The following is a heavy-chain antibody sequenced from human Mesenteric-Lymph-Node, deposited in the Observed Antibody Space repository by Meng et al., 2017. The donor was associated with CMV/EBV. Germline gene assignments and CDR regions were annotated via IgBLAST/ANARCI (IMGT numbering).Heavy chain of an antibody. Sequence: GGSLRLSCAASGFTFSSYSMNWVRQAPGKGLEWVSYISSSSSTIYYADSVKGRFTISRDNAKNSLYLQMNSLRAEDTAVYYCARGGYGGSTSCYLFDCYYFDYWGQGTLVTVSS. J-gene: IGHJ4*02. V-gene: IGHV3-48*04. D-gene: IGHD2-2*01. CDR3: ARGGYGGSTSCYLFDCYYFDY. CDR2: ISSSSSTI. CDR1: GFTFSSYS.